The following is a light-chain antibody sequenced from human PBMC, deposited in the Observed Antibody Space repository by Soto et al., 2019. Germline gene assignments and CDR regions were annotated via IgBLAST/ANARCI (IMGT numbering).Light chain of an antibody. Sequence: EIVLTQSPGTLSLSPGGRATLSCRASQSISDTLARYQQKPGQAPRLLIHGASTRAPGFPARFSGSGSGTDFTLTISRLEPEDFAVYYCQQYGSSLTFGGGTKVDI. CDR1: QSISDT. J-gene: IGKJ4*01. CDR2: GAS. CDR3: QQYGSSLT. V-gene: IGKV3-20*01.